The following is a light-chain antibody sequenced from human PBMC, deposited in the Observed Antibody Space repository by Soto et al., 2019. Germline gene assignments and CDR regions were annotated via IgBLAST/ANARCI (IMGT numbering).Light chain of an antibody. J-gene: IGLJ1*01. CDR2: DVS. Sequence: QSVLTQPASVSGSPGQSIAISCTGTSSDVGGYNYVSWYQQHPGKAPKLMIFDVSNRPSGVSNRFSGSKSGNTASLTISGLQAEDEADYYCSSYTSSGTLHVFGPGTKVTVL. CDR3: SSYTSSGTLHV. CDR1: SSDVGGYNY. V-gene: IGLV2-14*01.